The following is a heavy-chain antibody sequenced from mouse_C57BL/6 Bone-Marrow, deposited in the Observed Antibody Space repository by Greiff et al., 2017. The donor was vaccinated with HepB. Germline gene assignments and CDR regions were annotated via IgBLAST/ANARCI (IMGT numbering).Heavy chain of an antibody. J-gene: IGHJ2*01. Sequence: VQLQQPGAELVKPGASVKLSCKASGYTFTSYWMQWVKQRPGQGLEWIGEIDPSDSYTNSNQKFKGKATLTVDTSSSTAYMQLSSLTSEDSAVYYCASEGITTVVADYWGQGTTLTVSS. CDR2: IDPSDSYT. CDR1: GYTFTSYW. V-gene: IGHV1-50*01. CDR3: ASEGITTVVADY. D-gene: IGHD1-1*01.